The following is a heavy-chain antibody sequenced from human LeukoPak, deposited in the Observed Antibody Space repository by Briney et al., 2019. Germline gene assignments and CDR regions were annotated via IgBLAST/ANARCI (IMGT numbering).Heavy chain of an antibody. V-gene: IGHV3-23*01. J-gene: IGHJ5*02. CDR3: ARHLNVRNSPTNWFDP. CDR1: GFTFSSYA. CDR2: ISGSGGST. D-gene: IGHD2/OR15-2a*01. Sequence: GGSLRLSCAASGFTFSSYAMSWVRQAPGKGLEWVSAISGSGGSTYYADSVKGRFTISRDNSKNTLYLQMNSLRAEDTAVYYCARHLNVRNSPTNWFDPWGQGTLVTVSS.